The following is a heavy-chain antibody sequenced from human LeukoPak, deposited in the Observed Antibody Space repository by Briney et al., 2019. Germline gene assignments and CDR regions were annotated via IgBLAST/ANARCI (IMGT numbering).Heavy chain of an antibody. V-gene: IGHV5-51*01. D-gene: IGHD2-15*01. CDR2: IYPADSDT. CDR1: GYSFPSYW. J-gene: IGHJ4*02. CDR3: ARQAPSGYFDY. Sequence: GESLKISCKGSGYSFPSYWIGWVRQIPGKGLEWMGTIYPADSDTRYNPSFEGQVTISADTSIGTASLQWSSLKASDTAMYYCARQAPSGYFDYWGQGTLVTVSS.